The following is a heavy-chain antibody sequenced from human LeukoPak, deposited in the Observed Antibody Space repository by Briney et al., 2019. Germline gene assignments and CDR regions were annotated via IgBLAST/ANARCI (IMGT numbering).Heavy chain of an antibody. CDR2: ISSSSSYI. D-gene: IGHD5-18*01. V-gene: IGHV3-21*01. J-gene: IGHJ6*03. CDR3: ARDPQPVDTAMVPLYYYYMDV. Sequence: GGSLRLSCAASGFTFSSYSMNWVRQAPGKGLEWVSSISSSSSYIYYADSVKGRFTISRDNAKNSLYLQMNSLRAEDTAVYYRARDPQPVDTAMVPLYYYYMDVWGKGTTVTVSS. CDR1: GFTFSSYS.